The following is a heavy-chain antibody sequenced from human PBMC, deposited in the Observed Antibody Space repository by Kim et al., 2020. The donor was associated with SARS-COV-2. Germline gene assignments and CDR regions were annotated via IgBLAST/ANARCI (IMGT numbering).Heavy chain of an antibody. CDR3: ASPRGYGGNNDAFDI. D-gene: IGHD2-15*01. J-gene: IGHJ3*02. V-gene: IGHV3-21*01. Sequence: ADSVKVRFTISRDNDKNSRYLQMNSLRAEDTAVYYCASPRGYGGNNDAFDIWGQGTMVTVSS.